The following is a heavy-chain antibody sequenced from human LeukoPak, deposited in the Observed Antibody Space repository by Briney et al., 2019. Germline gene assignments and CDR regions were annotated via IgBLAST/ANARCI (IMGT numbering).Heavy chain of an antibody. CDR2: LSHSGSS. Sequence: SETLSLTCTVSGGSVSSYYWSWIRRPPGRGLEWIAYLSHSGSSDSNPSLTSRVTTLVDTSKNQFSLKLTSVTAADTAVYYCARARYANAWYAFDIWGHETMVTVSS. D-gene: IGHD2-2*01. V-gene: IGHV4-59*02. CDR3: ARARYANAWYAFDI. CDR1: GGSVSSYY. J-gene: IGHJ3*02.